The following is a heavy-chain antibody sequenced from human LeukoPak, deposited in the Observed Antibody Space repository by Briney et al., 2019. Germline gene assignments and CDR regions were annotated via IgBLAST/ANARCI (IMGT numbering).Heavy chain of an antibody. V-gene: IGHV1-46*02. Sequence: GASVKVSCKASGYTFNNYYMYWVRQAPGQGLEWMGMINPSGGGTSYAQKFQGRVTMTRDTSTRTVYMEVSSLKPGDTAVYYCARGLIETRYQLLSDWFDPWGQGTLVTVS. CDR2: INPSGGGT. D-gene: IGHD2-2*01. CDR1: GYTFNNYY. CDR3: ARGLIETRYQLLSDWFDP. J-gene: IGHJ5*02.